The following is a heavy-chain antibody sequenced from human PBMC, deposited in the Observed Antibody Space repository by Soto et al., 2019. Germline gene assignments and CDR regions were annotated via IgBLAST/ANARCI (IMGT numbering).Heavy chain of an antibody. CDR2: IDSAGMGT. D-gene: IGHD5-12*01. Sequence: QLVESGGGLVQPGGSLRLSCAASGLASGFCFSKFWMHCVRQAPGKGLVWVSRIDSAGMGTGYADSVKGLFTISRDTGNNPLYLQIDSLRVEATSIYYCERLGGFARTDQWGTGTLVTVSS. CDR3: ERLGGFARTDQ. J-gene: IGHJ4*02. V-gene: IGHV3-74*01. CDR1: GFCFSKFW.